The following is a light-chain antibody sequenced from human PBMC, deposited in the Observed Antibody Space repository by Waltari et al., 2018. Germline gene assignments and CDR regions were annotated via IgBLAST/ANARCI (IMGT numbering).Light chain of an antibody. Sequence: SYELTQPPSVSVSPGQTATIPCPGEGLGEKYVWWYHQKPGQSPVAVIYSDDKRPSGIPERFSGSNSGNTATLTIGGTQTTDEGDYYCQAWDDTTVVFGAGTKVTV. J-gene: IGLJ2*01. V-gene: IGLV3-1*01. CDR3: QAWDDTTVV. CDR1: GLGEKY. CDR2: SDD.